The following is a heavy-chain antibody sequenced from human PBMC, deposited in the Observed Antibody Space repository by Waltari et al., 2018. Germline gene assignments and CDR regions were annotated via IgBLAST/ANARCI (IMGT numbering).Heavy chain of an antibody. CDR3: ARGRGGGY. D-gene: IGHD3-10*01. CDR2: INQDGSEK. CDR1: GFTFTSNW. J-gene: IGHJ4*02. V-gene: IGHV3-7*01. Sequence: EEQLVESGGGLVQPGGSLRLSCAASGFTFTSNWMAWVRQAPGKGLEWVANINQDGSEKRDVDSGKGRFTISRDNARNSLYLQLNSLRAEDTALYYCARGRGGGYWGQGTLVTVSS.